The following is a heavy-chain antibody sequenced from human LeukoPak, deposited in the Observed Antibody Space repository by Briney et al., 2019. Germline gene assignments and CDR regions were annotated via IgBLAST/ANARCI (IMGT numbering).Heavy chain of an antibody. J-gene: IGHJ6*03. Sequence: ASVKVSCKVSGYTLTELSMHWVRQAPGKGLEWMGGFDPEDGETIYAQKFQSRVTMTEDTSTDTAYMELSRLRSDDTAVYYCARGDCSSTSCYRYYYYMDVWGKGTTVTVSS. D-gene: IGHD2-2*02. CDR3: ARGDCSSTSCYRYYYYMDV. V-gene: IGHV1-24*01. CDR1: GYTLTELS. CDR2: FDPEDGET.